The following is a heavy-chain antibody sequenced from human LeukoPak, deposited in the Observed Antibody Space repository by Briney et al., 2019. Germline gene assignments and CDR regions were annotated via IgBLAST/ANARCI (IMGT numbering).Heavy chain of an antibody. V-gene: IGHV1-8*01. CDR1: GYTFISYD. J-gene: IGHJ4*02. D-gene: IGHD6-19*01. CDR3: ARGKQWLPRIDY. CDR2: MNPKSGNT. Sequence: ASVKVSCKASGYTFISYDINWVRQATGQGLEWMGWMNPKSGNTGYAQKFQGRVTMTRNTSISTAYMELSSLRSEDTAVYYCARGKQWLPRIDYWGQGTLLTVSS.